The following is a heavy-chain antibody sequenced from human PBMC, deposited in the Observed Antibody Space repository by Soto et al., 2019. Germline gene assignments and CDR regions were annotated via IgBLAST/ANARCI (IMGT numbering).Heavy chain of an antibody. CDR3: ARVTTRNSPLWYYYYGMDV. CDR2: IYYSGST. V-gene: IGHV4-39*01. CDR1: GGSISSSSYY. D-gene: IGHD2-21*02. J-gene: IGHJ6*02. Sequence: SETLSLTCTVSGGSISSSSYYWGWIRQPPGKGLEWIGSIYYSGSTYYNPSLKSRVTISVDTSKNQFSLKLSSVTAADTAVYYCARVTTRNSPLWYYYYGMDVWGQGTTVTVSS.